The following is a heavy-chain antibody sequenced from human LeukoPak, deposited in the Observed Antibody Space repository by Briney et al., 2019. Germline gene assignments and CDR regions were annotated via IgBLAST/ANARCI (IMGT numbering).Heavy chain of an antibody. Sequence: ASVKVSCKASGYTFTGYYMHWVRQAPGQGLEWMGGIIPIFGTANYAQKFQGRVTITADKSTSTAYMELSSLRSEDTAVYYCARDAPGVGYAVHFDYWGQGTLVTVSS. CDR2: IIPIFGTA. CDR1: GYTFTGYY. J-gene: IGHJ4*02. D-gene: IGHD3-3*01. V-gene: IGHV1-69*06. CDR3: ARDAPGVGYAVHFDY.